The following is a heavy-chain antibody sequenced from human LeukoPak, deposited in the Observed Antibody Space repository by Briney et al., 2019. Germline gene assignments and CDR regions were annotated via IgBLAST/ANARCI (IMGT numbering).Heavy chain of an antibody. CDR3: ARSWNYEPRGYYFDY. CDR1: GFTFSSYA. J-gene: IGHJ4*02. V-gene: IGHV3-23*01. D-gene: IGHD3-3*01. CDR2: ISTNGGST. Sequence: GGSLRLSCAASGFTFSSYAMSWVRQAPGKGLEWVSGISTNGGSTSYADSVKGRFTISRDNSKNTLYLQMNSLRAEDTAVYYCARSWNYEPRGYYFDYWGQGTLVTVSS.